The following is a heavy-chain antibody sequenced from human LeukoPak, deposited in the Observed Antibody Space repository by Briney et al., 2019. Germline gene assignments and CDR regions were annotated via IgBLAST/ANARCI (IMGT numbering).Heavy chain of an antibody. J-gene: IGHJ4*02. CDR2: ISSNGGST. Sequence: GGSLRLSCAASGFTFSRYAMHWVRQAPGKGLEYVSAISSNGGSTYYANSVKGRFTISRDNSKNTLYLQMGSLRAEDMAVYYCARADRRDTAMVAKNDYWGQGTLVTVSS. V-gene: IGHV3-64*01. CDR3: ARADRRDTAMVAKNDY. CDR1: GFTFSRYA. D-gene: IGHD5-18*01.